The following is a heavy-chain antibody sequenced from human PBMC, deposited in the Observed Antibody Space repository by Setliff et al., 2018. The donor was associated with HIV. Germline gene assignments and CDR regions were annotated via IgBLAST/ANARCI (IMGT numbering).Heavy chain of an antibody. Sequence: SETLSLTCTVSGGSISGSSYYWGWIRQSPEKGLEWIGSIFYSGSTYYNPSLKSRPTISVDTSKNQFSLKLNSVTAADTAVYYCARLAIPAATTDYWGQGTLVTVSS. J-gene: IGHJ4*02. CDR1: GGSISGSSYY. V-gene: IGHV4-39*01. D-gene: IGHD2-2*01. CDR2: IFYSGST. CDR3: ARLAIPAATTDY.